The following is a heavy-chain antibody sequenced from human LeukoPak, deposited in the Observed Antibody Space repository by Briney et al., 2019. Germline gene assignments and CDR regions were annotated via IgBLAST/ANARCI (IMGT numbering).Heavy chain of an antibody. CDR1: GXTFSSYS. V-gene: IGHV3-21*01. Sequence: PGGSLRLSCAASGXTFSSYSMNWVRQAPGKGLEWVSSISSSSSSYIHYADSVKGRFTISRDNAKNSLYLQMNSLRAEDTAVYYCARDGLHTAHFDYWGQGTLVTVSS. J-gene: IGHJ4*02. CDR3: ARDGLHTAHFDY. D-gene: IGHD5-18*01. CDR2: ISSSSSSYI.